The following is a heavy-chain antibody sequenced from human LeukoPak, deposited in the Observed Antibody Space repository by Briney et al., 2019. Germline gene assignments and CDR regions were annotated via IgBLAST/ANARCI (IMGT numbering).Heavy chain of an antibody. Sequence: ASVKVSCKASGYTFTSYYMHWVRHAPGQGLEWMGIINPSGGSTSYAQKFQGRATMTRDTSTSTVYMELSSLRSEDTAVYYCARNQGYCSGGNCYSARFDPWGQGTLVTVSS. CDR1: GYTFTSYY. V-gene: IGHV1-46*01. CDR2: INPSGGST. J-gene: IGHJ5*02. CDR3: ARNQGYCSGGNCYSARFDP. D-gene: IGHD2-15*01.